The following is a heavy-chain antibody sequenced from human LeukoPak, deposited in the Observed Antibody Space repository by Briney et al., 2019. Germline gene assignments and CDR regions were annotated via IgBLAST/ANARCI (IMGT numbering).Heavy chain of an antibody. CDR1: GFTFSSYA. V-gene: IGHV3-23*01. CDR2: ISGSGGST. J-gene: IGHJ6*03. D-gene: IGHD3-9*01. Sequence: GGSLRLSCAASGFTFSSYAMNWVRQAPGKGLEWVSSISGSGGSTYYADSVKGRFAISRDNSQNTLHLQMNSLRAEDTALYFCARRDTLYDILTGSSHFYMDVWGIGTTVTVSS. CDR3: ARRDTLYDILTGSSHFYMDV.